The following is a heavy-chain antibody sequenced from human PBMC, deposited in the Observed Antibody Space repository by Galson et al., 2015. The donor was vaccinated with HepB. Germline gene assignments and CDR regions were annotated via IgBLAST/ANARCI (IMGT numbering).Heavy chain of an antibody. CDR1: GFTFSSYG. CDR3: AKVKWQRTAPSYFDL. CDR2: ISGSGGSA. J-gene: IGHJ2*01. D-gene: IGHD6-25*01. Sequence: SLRLSCAASGFTFSSYGMSWVRQAPGKGLEWVSAISGSGGSAYYADSVKGRFTISRDNSKNSLYLQMNSLRAEDTAVYYCAKVKWQRTAPSYFDLWGRGTLVTVSS. V-gene: IGHV3-23*01.